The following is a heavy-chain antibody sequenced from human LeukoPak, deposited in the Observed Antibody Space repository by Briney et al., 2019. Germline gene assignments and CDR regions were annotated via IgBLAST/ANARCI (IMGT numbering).Heavy chain of an antibody. CDR2: IYYSGST. V-gene: IGHV4-39*01. D-gene: IGHD3-22*01. CDR3: ARRKRGESWLLPSNWFDP. J-gene: IGHJ5*02. Sequence: PSETLSLTCTVSGGSISSSSYYWGWIRQPPGKGLEWIGSIYYSGSTYYNPSLKSRVTISVDTSKNQFSLKLSSVTAADTAVYYCARRKRGESWLLPSNWFDPWGQGTLVTVSS. CDR1: GGSISSSSYY.